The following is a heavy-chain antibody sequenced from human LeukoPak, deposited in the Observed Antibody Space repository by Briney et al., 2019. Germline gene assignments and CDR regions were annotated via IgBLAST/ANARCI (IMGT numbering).Heavy chain of an antibody. V-gene: IGHV3-23*01. J-gene: IGHJ4*02. CDR2: MSGSDTTT. D-gene: IGHD3-10*01. CDR3: AKDLANDTLVRGVIPY. CDR1: GFTFSSYS. Sequence: PGGSLRLSCAASGFTFSSYSMNWVRQAPGKGLEWVSAMSGSDTTTYYADSVKGRFTISRDNSKSTLYLQMNSLRAEDTAVYYCAKDLANDTLVRGVIPYWGQGTLVTVSS.